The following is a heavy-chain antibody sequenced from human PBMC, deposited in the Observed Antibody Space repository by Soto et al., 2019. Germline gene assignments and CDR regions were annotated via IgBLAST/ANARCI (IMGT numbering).Heavy chain of an antibody. D-gene: IGHD3-22*01. Sequence: PSETLSLTCTVSGGSISSYYWNSLWQPARGGLEWIGRIYSSASTNSNPSLKSRVTMSVDTSKNQLCLKCTSVSASDTPAYVCARSRTSDTSNYYYYFEYRGQGALVTVSS. J-gene: IGHJ4*02. CDR2: IYSSAST. CDR1: GGSISSYY. V-gene: IGHV4-4*07. CDR3: ARSRTSDTSNYYYYFEY.